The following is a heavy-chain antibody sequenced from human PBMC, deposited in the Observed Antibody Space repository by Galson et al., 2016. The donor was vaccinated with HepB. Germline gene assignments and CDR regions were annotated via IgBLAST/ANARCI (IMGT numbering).Heavy chain of an antibody. V-gene: IGHV3-30*04. CDR1: GFSFNNYA. CDR2: ISIDGTNK. J-gene: IGHJ6*02. CDR3: ARETVDTVMYYYGGMDV. D-gene: IGHD5-18*01. Sequence: SLRLSCAVSGFSFNNYAFHWVRQPPGKGLGWVAVISIDGTNKYYADSVKGRFTISRDDSKNSLYLKMNSLRAEDTAVYYCARETVDTVMYYYGGMDVWGQGTTVTVSS.